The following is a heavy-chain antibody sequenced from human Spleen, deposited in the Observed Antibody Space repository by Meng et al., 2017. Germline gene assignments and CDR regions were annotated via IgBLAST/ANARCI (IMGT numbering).Heavy chain of an antibody. D-gene: IGHD5-18*01. V-gene: IGHV6-1*01. CDR1: GDSVSSDSAA. CDR2: TYYRSKWYN. J-gene: IGHJ3*02. CDR3: ARGYSYGSDAFDI. Sequence: VQLPQPGPGPVQPSQPPPRPCALSGDSVSSDSAAWNWIRQSPSRGLEWLGRTYYRSKWYNDYAVSVKSRITINPDTSKNQFSLQLNSVTPEDTAVYYCARGYSYGSDAFDIWGQGTVVTVSS.